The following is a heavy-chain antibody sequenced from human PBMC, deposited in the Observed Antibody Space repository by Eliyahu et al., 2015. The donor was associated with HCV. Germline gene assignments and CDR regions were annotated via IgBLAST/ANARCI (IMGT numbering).Heavy chain of an antibody. CDR1: GDSISSGSYY. CDR3: VRHAESNFDY. J-gene: IGHJ4*02. CDR2: VHSGGAT. V-gene: IGHV4-39*01. Sequence: QVHLQESGPGLVKPSETLSLTCSVSGDSISSGSYYWAWIRQSPGKGLEWIATVHSGGATFFNPSLKSRVTIFADTSKNDFSLRLTSVTPADTGVFYCVRHAESNFDYWGQGILVNVSS.